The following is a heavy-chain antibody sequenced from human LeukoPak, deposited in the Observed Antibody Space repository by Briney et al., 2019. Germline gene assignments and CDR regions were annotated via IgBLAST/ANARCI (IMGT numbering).Heavy chain of an antibody. Sequence: ASVKVSCKASGYTFTSYGISWVRQAPGQGLEWMGWISAYNGNTNYAQKLQGRVTMTTDTSTSTAYMELRSLRSDDTAVYSGAREGGQWLVRGYYGMDVWGQGTTVTVSS. D-gene: IGHD6-19*01. J-gene: IGHJ6*02. CDR1: GYTFTSYG. CDR3: AREGGQWLVRGYYGMDV. CDR2: ISAYNGNT. V-gene: IGHV1-18*01.